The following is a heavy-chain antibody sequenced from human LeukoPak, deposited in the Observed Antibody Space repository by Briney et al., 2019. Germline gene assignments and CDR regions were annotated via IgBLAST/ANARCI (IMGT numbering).Heavy chain of an antibody. D-gene: IGHD1-26*01. J-gene: IGHJ4*02. V-gene: IGHV3-23*01. CDR3: AKDRVGATLYFDC. Sequence: GGSLRLSCAASGFTFSTYAMSWVRQAPGKGLEWVSVISGSGGSTYYADSVKGRFTISRDNSKNTLYLQMNSLRAEDTAVYYCAKDRVGATLYFDCWGQGTLVTVSS. CDR2: ISGSGGST. CDR1: GFTFSTYA.